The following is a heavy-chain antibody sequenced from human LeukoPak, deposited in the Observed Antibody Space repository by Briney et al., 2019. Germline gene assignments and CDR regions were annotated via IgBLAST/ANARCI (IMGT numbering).Heavy chain of an antibody. CDR3: ASPLYSSSSV. J-gene: IGHJ4*02. CDR2: ISSSSSYI. Sequence: TGGSLTLSCAVSGVTFRSYIMNWLRQAPGKGLEGGSSISSSSSYIYYADSVKGRFTISRDNAKNSLYLQMNSLRAEDTAVYYCASPLYSSSSVWGQGTLVTVSS. V-gene: IGHV3-21*01. D-gene: IGHD6-6*01. CDR1: GVTFRSYI.